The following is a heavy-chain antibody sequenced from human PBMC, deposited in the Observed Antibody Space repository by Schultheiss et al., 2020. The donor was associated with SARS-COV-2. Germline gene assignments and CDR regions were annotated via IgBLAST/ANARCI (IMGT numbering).Heavy chain of an antibody. Sequence: SQTLSLTCTVSGGSISSSSYYWGWIRQPPGKGLEWIGSIYYSGSTYYNPSLKSRVTISVDTSKNQFSLKLSSVTAADTAVYYCARGSGGSGYSDSWGQGTLVTVSS. D-gene: IGHD3-22*01. V-gene: IGHV4-39*01. J-gene: IGHJ5*01. CDR1: GGSISSSSYY. CDR2: IYYSGST. CDR3: ARGSGGSGYSDS.